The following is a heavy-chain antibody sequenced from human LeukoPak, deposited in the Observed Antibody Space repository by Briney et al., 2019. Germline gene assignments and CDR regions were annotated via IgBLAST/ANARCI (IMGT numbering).Heavy chain of an antibody. J-gene: IGHJ4*02. CDR3: AKRIDYGDYYFDY. D-gene: IGHD4-17*01. CDR1: GFTFNNYD. CDR2: ITYDAINK. V-gene: IGHV3-30*18. Sequence: TGGSLRLSCAASGFTFNNYDMHWVRQAPGKGLEWVAVITYDAINKYYADSVKGRFTISRDNSKNTLYLQMNSLRAEDTAVYYCAKRIDYGDYYFDYWGQGTLVTVSS.